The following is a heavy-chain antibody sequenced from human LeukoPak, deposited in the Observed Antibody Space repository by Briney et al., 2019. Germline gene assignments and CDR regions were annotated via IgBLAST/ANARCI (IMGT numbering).Heavy chain of an antibody. CDR3: AYYGSGSYFDY. J-gene: IGHJ4*02. Sequence: ASVKVSCKASGGTFSSYAISWVRQAPGQGLEWMGRIIPILGIANYAQKFQGRVTITAGKSTSTAYMELSSLRSEDTAVYYCAYYGSGSYFDYWGQGTPVTVSS. CDR1: GGTFSSYA. V-gene: IGHV1-69*04. CDR2: IIPILGIA. D-gene: IGHD3-10*01.